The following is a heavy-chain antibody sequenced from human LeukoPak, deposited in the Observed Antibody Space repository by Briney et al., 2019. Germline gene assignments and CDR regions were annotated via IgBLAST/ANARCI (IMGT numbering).Heavy chain of an antibody. V-gene: IGHV1-2*02. CDR3: ASLVNIAAAGDDAFDI. CDR2: VNPNSGGT. D-gene: IGHD6-13*01. J-gene: IGHJ3*02. Sequence: GASVKVSCKASGYTFTGYYMHWVRQAPGQGLEGMGWVNPNSGGTNYAQKFQGRVTMTRDTSISTAYMELSRLRSDDTAVYYCASLVNIAAAGDDAFDIWGQGTMVTVSS. CDR1: GYTFTGYY.